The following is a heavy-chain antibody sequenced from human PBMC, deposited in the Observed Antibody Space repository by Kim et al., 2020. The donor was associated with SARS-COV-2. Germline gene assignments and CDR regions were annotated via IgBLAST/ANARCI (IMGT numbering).Heavy chain of an antibody. CDR1: GYTFSDLS. V-gene: IGHV1-24*01. CDR3: AIDRTPSYYSGRYYNLAY. J-gene: IGHJ4*02. D-gene: IGHD1-26*01. CDR2: FDPEDGET. Sequence: ASVKVSCKVSGYTFSDLSMHWVRQAPGKGLEWMGGFDPEDGETIYAQKFKGRVTMTEDTSTDTAYMELSSLRSEDTAVYYCAIDRTPSYYSGRYYNLAYWGQGTLVTVSS.